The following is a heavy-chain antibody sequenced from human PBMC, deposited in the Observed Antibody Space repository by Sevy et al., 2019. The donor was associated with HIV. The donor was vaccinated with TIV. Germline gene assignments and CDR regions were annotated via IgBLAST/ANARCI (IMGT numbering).Heavy chain of an antibody. CDR1: DGSISSYY. Sequence: SETLSLTCTVSDGSISSYYWTWIRQPANKELEWIGRISSSGNIKYNPSLKSRVTMSVDTSKNHFSLKRGSVTAADTAVYYCARETFCDSSGYYYSWFDPWGQGTLVTVSS. V-gene: IGHV4-4*07. CDR2: ISSSGNI. CDR3: ARETFCDSSGYYYSWFDP. J-gene: IGHJ5*02. D-gene: IGHD3-22*01.